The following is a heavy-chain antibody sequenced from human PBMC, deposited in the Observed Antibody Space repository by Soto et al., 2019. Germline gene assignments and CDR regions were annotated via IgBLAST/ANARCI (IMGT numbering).Heavy chain of an antibody. D-gene: IGHD5-18*01. CDR1: AYSLGSAYY. J-gene: IGHJ1*01. CDR2: IFQSGSA. CDR3: ARTDTPMLTFHH. Sequence: QVQLQESGPGLVKPSETLSLTCDVSAYSLGSAYYWGWIRQPPGKGLEWIGSIFQSGSAYYNSSLKSRVTISVDRSNNQLSLKLSSVTAADTAIYYCARTDTPMLTFHHWGQGTLVTISS. V-gene: IGHV4-38-2*01.